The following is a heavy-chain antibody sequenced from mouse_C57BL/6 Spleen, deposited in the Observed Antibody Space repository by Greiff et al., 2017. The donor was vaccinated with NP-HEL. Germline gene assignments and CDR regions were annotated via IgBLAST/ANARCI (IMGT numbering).Heavy chain of an antibody. CDR1: GFTFSDYG. D-gene: IGHD1-2*01. Sequence: EVKLVESGGGLVKPGGSLKLSCAASGFTFSDYGMHWVRQAPEKGLEWVAYISSGSSTISYADTVKGRFTISRDNAKNTLFLQMTSLRSEDTAMYYCARHHYVVFDYWGQGTTLTVSS. J-gene: IGHJ2*01. V-gene: IGHV5-17*01. CDR3: ARHHYVVFDY. CDR2: ISSGSSTI.